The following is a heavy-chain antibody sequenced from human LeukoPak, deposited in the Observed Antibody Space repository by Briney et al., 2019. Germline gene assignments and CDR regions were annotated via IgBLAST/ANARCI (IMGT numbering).Heavy chain of an antibody. Sequence: GGSLRLSCAASGFTFSSYSMNWVRQAPGKGLEWVSSISSSSSYIYYADSVKGRFTISRDNSKNTLYLQMNSLRAEDTAVYYCAREGSYDFWSGYYTAFDYWGQGTLVTVSS. CDR1: GFTFSSYS. D-gene: IGHD3-3*01. V-gene: IGHV3-21*01. CDR2: ISSSSSYI. CDR3: AREGSYDFWSGYYTAFDY. J-gene: IGHJ4*02.